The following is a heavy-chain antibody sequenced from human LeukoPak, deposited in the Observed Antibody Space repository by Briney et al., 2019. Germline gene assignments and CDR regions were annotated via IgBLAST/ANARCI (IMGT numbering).Heavy chain of an antibody. D-gene: IGHD3-9*01. J-gene: IGHJ4*02. CDR3: ARDLDTGNYFFAY. Sequence: GGSLRLSCAASGFSFGSYGLSWVRQAPGKGLQWIPYISGYSGPAYYADSVEGRFTISRDNAKNSVFLQMNSVRAEDTAVYYCARDLDTGNYFFAYWGQGTPVIVSS. CDR2: ISGYSGPA. CDR1: GFSFGSYG. V-gene: IGHV3-48*04.